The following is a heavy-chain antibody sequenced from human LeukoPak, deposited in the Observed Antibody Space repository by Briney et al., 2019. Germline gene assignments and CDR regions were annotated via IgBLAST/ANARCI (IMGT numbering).Heavy chain of an antibody. V-gene: IGHV1-2*06. Sequence: ASVTVSCTASGYTFTGYYMHWVRQAPGQGLEWMGRINPNSGGTNYAQKFQGRVTMTRDTSISTAYMELSRLRSDDTAVYYCASQRNWNVYYYGMDVWGQGTTVTVSS. D-gene: IGHD1-20*01. J-gene: IGHJ6*02. CDR2: INPNSGGT. CDR3: ASQRNWNVYYYGMDV. CDR1: GYTFTGYY.